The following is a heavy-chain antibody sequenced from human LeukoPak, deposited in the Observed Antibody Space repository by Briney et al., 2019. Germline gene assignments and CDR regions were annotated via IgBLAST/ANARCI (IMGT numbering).Heavy chain of an antibody. CDR1: GFTFSSYA. D-gene: IGHD3-22*01. V-gene: IGHV3-30-3*01. Sequence: GGSLRLSCAASGFTFSSYAMHWVRQAPGKGLEWVAVISYDGSNKYYADSVKGRFTISRDNSKNTLYLQMNSLRAEDTAVYYCARGDYDNDAFDIWGQRTMVTVSS. CDR3: ARGDYDNDAFDI. J-gene: IGHJ3*02. CDR2: ISYDGSNK.